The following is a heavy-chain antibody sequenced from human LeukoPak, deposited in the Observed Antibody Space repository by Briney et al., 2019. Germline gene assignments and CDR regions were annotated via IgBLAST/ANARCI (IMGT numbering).Heavy chain of an antibody. CDR2: IMQDGSEK. J-gene: IGHJ4*02. Sequence: GGSLRLSCAASGLTFSSYWMSWVRQAPGKGLEWVANIMQDGSEKYYVDSVKGRFTISRDNAKNSLYLQMNSLRAEDTAVYYCARDLYDHWGATISYFDYWGQGTLVTVSS. V-gene: IGHV3-7*01. CDR1: GLTFSSYW. CDR3: ARDLYDHWGATISYFDY. D-gene: IGHD5-12*01.